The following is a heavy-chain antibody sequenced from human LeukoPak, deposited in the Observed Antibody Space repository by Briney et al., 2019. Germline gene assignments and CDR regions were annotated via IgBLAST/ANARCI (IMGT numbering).Heavy chain of an antibody. CDR2: INHSGST. Sequence: SETLSLTCAVYGGSFSGYYWSWIRQPPGKGLEWIGEINHSGSTNYNPSLKSRVTISVDTSKNQFSLKLSSVTAADTAVYYCARAPPSDYYDSSGYWEFDYWGQGTLVTVSS. CDR3: ARAPPSDYYDSSGYWEFDY. V-gene: IGHV4-34*01. J-gene: IGHJ4*02. D-gene: IGHD3-22*01. CDR1: GGSFSGYY.